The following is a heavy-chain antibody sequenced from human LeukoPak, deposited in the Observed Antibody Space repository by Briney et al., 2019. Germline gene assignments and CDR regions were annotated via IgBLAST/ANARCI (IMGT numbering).Heavy chain of an antibody. CDR3: ARSLVVVVAATDY. V-gene: IGHV3-48*04. CDR2: ISSSGGAI. CDR1: GFSLKTYG. J-gene: IGHJ4*02. D-gene: IGHD2-15*01. Sequence: GGSLRLSCAVSGFSLKTYGMNWVRQAPGKGLEWIAQISSSGGAIYYADSVKGRFTISRDNAENSLYLQMNSLRAEDTAVYYCARSLVVVVAATDYWGQGTLVTVPS.